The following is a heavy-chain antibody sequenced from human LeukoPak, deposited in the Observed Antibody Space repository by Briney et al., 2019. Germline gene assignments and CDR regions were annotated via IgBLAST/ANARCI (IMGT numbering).Heavy chain of an antibody. V-gene: IGHV1-18*01. CDR3: ARDKAAAGLGWLDP. Sequence: ASVKVSCKAAGSTFTSYGISWVRQAPGQGLEWMGWISAYNGNTNYAQKLQGRVTMTTDTSTSTAYMELRSLRSDDTAVYYCARDKAAAGLGWLDPWGLGTLVTVSS. J-gene: IGHJ5*02. CDR2: ISAYNGNT. D-gene: IGHD6-13*01. CDR1: GSTFTSYG.